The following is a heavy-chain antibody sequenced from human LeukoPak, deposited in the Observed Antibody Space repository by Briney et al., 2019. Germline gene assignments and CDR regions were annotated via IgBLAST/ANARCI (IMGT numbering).Heavy chain of an antibody. V-gene: IGHV4-59*01. D-gene: IGHD5-12*01. J-gene: IGHJ4*02. CDR2: IYYSGST. Sequence: SETLSLTCTVSGGSISSYYRSWIRQPPGKGLEWIGYIYYSGSTNYNPSLKSRVTISADTSKNQFSLKLSSVTAADTAVYYCARETATGYFDYWGQGTLVTVSS. CDR3: ARETATGYFDY. CDR1: GGSISSYY.